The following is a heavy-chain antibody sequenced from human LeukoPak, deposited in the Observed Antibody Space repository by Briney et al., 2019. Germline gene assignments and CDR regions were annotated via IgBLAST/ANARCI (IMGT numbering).Heavy chain of an antibody. V-gene: IGHV3-23*01. D-gene: IGHD2-21*01. CDR2: ISGSGGST. CDR3: AKAPVTSCRGAYCYPFDY. Sequence: GTLGLSCAASGFTFSSYGMSWVRQAPGKGLEWVSAISGSGGSTYYADSVKGRFTISRDNSKNTLYLQMNSLRAEDAAVYYCAKAPVTSCRGAYCYPFDYWGQGTLVTVSS. J-gene: IGHJ4*02. CDR1: GFTFSSYG.